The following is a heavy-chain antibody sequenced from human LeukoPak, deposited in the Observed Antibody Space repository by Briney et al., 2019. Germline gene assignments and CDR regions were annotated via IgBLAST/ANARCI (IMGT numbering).Heavy chain of an antibody. Sequence: GESLKISCKASGFSFTNHWIGWVRQMPGRGLEWMGLVYPLDSETRYGPSFQGQVTISADKSTSSAFLQWDSLKASDTAMYYCVRHNTGADYWGQGTLVTVSS. CDR3: VRHNTGADY. D-gene: IGHD1-14*01. V-gene: IGHV5-51*01. CDR2: VYPLDSET. J-gene: IGHJ4*02. CDR1: GFSFTNHW.